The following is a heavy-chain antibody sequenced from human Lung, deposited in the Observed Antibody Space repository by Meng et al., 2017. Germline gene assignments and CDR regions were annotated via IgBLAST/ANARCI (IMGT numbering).Heavy chain of an antibody. D-gene: IGHD4-11*01. V-gene: IGHV4-34*01. CDR1: GGSFSDYY. Sequence: QVSIPQWGARLLKLAETLSITCVVSGGSFSDYYWSWIRQPPGKGLEWIGEINHSGSTNYNPSLESRATISVDTSQNNLSLKLSSVTAADSAVYYCARGPTTMAHDFDYWGQGTLVTVSS. J-gene: IGHJ4*02. CDR3: ARGPTTMAHDFDY. CDR2: INHSGST.